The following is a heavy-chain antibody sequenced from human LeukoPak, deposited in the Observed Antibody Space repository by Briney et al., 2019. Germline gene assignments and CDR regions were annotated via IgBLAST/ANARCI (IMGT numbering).Heavy chain of an antibody. CDR2: ISYDGSDK. D-gene: IGHD5-12*01. J-gene: IGHJ4*02. CDR3: AKDLATKYSLDY. V-gene: IGHV3-30*18. Sequence: GGSLRLSCAASGFTFSSYGIHWVREAPGKGLEWVALISYDGSDKFFADSVRGRFTISRDNSKNTLYLQMNSLRVEDTAVYYCAKDLATKYSLDYWGQGILVTVSS. CDR1: GFTFSSYG.